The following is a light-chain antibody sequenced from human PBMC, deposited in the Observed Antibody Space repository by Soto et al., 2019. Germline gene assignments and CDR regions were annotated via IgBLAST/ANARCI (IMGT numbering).Light chain of an antibody. V-gene: IGKV1-8*01. CDR3: QQYHTQAT. CDR2: AAS. Sequence: AIRMTQSPSSLSASTGDRVTITCRASQDVSGYVAWYQQKPGRAPNLLVYAASTLQAGVPSRFSGSASGTEFTLTITCLQSEDYATYFCQQYHTQATFGQGTK. CDR1: QDVSGY. J-gene: IGKJ1*01.